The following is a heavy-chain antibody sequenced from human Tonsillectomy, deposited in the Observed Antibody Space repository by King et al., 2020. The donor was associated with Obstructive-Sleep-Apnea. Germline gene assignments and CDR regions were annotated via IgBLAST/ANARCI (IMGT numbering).Heavy chain of an antibody. CDR2: IYWDDDK. CDR3: AHSRFSSSLWGMDV. Sequence: ITLKESGPTLGKPTQTLTLTCTFSGFSLSSSGVGVGWIRQPPGKALEWLALIYWDDDKRYSPSLKSRVTITKDTSKNQVVLTMTNMDPVDTATYYCAHSRFSSSLWGMDVWGQGTTVTVSS. CDR1: GFSLSSSGVG. D-gene: IGHD6-13*01. V-gene: IGHV2-5*02. J-gene: IGHJ6*02.